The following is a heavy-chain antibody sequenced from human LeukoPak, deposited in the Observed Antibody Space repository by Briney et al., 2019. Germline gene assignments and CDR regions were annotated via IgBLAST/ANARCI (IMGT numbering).Heavy chain of an antibody. V-gene: IGHV4-59*11. Sequence: SETLSLTCAVYGESFSGHYWSWIRQPPGKGLEWIGYIYYSGSTNYNPSLKSRVTISVDTSKNQFSLKLSSVTAADTAVYYCARVAGVAGVQHWGQGTLVTVSS. CDR3: ARVAGVAGVQH. D-gene: IGHD6-19*01. J-gene: IGHJ1*01. CDR2: IYYSGST. CDR1: GESFSGHY.